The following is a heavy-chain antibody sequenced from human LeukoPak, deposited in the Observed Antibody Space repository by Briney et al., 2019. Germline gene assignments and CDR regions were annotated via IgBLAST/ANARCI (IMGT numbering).Heavy chain of an antibody. D-gene: IGHD3-10*01. J-gene: IGHJ6*02. CDR1: GYTFTSYG. Sequence: ASVTVSCKASGYTFTSYGISWVRQAPGQGLEWMGWISAYNGHTNYAQKFQGRVTITADESTSTAYMELSSLRSEDTAVYYCARVGSRITMVRGVIDDWGQGTTVTVSS. CDR2: ISAYNGHT. V-gene: IGHV1-18*01. CDR3: ARVGSRITMVRGVIDD.